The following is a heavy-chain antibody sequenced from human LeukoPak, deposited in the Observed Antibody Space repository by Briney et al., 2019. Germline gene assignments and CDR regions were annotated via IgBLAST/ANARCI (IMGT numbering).Heavy chain of an antibody. J-gene: IGHJ4*02. CDR3: ARGFRYSSSLGY. D-gene: IGHD6-6*01. V-gene: IGHV4-34*01. CDR2: INHSGST. Sequence: SETLSLTCAVYGGSFGGYYWSWIRQPPGKGLEWIGEINHSGSTNYNPSLKSRVTISVDTSKNQFSLKLSSVTAADTAVYYCARGFRYSSSLGYWGQGTLVTVSS. CDR1: GGSFGGYY.